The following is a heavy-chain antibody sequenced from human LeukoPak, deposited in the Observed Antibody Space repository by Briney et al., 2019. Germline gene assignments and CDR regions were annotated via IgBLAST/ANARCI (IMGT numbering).Heavy chain of an antibody. CDR1: GFIFSPYA. V-gene: IGHV3-23*01. D-gene: IGHD4-23*01. CDR2: ISGSGGST. CDR3: ARVISAVPGKGYFDY. J-gene: IGHJ4*02. Sequence: GGSLRLSCATSGFIFSPYALSWVRQAPGKGLEWASSISGSGGSTYHADSVKGRFTISRDSSKNTLYLQMNSLRAEDTAIYYCARVISAVPGKGYFDYWGQGTLVTVSS.